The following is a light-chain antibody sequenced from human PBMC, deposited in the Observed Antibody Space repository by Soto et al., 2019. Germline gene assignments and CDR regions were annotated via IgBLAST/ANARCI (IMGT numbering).Light chain of an antibody. CDR1: NSDIGAYNY. V-gene: IGLV2-14*03. CDR3: SSYRTSATPSYV. J-gene: IGLJ1*01. Sequence: QSVLTQPASVSGSPGQSITISCHGTNSDIGAYNYVSWYQQHPGKAPKVVISDVSKRPSGISDRFSGSKSGNTASLTISGLQAEDEADYYCSSYRTSATPSYVFGTRTKVTVL. CDR2: DVS.